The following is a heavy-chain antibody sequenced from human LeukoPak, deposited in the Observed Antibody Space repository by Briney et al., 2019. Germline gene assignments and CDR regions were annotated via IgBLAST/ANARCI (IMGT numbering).Heavy chain of an antibody. J-gene: IGHJ5*02. CDR1: GGTFSSYA. D-gene: IGHD2-2*01. V-gene: IGHV1-69*13. CDR2: IIPIFGTA. CDR3: ASEPAAIPYNWFDP. Sequence: SVKVSCKASGGTFSSYAISWVRQAPGQGLEWMGGIIPIFGTANYAQKFQGRVTITADESTSTAYMELSSLRSEDTAVYFCASEPAAIPYNWFDPWGQGTLVTVSS.